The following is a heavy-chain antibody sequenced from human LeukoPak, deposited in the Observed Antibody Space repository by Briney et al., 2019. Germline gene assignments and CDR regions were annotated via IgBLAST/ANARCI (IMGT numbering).Heavy chain of an antibody. V-gene: IGHV1-46*01. CDR1: GFTFTNYY. CDR3: ARDQPFDP. Sequence: GASVEVSCKASGFTFTNYYMHWVRQAPGQGLEWMGIINPSGGGTNYAQKFQGRVTMTRDTSTSTVYMELSSLRSEDTAVYYCARDQPFDPWGEGTLVTVSS. CDR2: INPSGGGT. J-gene: IGHJ5*02.